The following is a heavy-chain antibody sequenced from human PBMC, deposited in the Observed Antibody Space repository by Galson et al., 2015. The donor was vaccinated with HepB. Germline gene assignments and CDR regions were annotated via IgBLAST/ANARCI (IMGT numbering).Heavy chain of an antibody. CDR1: EFTFFSHS. CDR3: AREYGQRVNFDY. J-gene: IGHJ4*02. Sequence: SLRLSCAASEFTFFSHSMNWVRQAPGKGLEWVSYIDRSGSTIYYADSVKGRFTISRDNAKSSLYLQMNSLRVEDTAVYYCAREYGQRVNFDYWGQGTLLTVSS. D-gene: IGHD3-10*01. V-gene: IGHV3-48*01. CDR2: IDRSGSTI.